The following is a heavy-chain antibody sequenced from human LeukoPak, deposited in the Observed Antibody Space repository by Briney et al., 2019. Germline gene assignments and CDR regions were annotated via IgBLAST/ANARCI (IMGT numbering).Heavy chain of an antibody. CDR3: AKGPYYYDSSGYYYGPYFDY. J-gene: IGHJ4*02. CDR2: IRYDGSNK. V-gene: IGHV3-30*02. CDR1: GITFSSYG. D-gene: IGHD3-22*01. Sequence: GGSLRLSCAASGITFSSYGMHWVRQAPGKGLEWVAFIRYDGSNKYYADSVKGRFTISRDNSKNTLYLQMNSLRAEDTAVYYCAKGPYYYDSSGYYYGPYFDYWGQGTLVTVSS.